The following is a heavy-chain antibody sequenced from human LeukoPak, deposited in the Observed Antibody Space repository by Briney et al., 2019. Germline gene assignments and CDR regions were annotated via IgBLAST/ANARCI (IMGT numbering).Heavy chain of an antibody. D-gene: IGHD3-3*02. CDR1: GDSISSSSYY. Sequence: SETLSLTCTVSGDSISSSSYYWGWIRQPPGKGLEWIGSIYYSGSTYYNPSLKSRVTISVDTSKNQFSLKLSSVTAADTAVYYCASLARSYPPGDYWGQGTLVTVSS. CDR3: ASLARSYPPGDY. J-gene: IGHJ4*02. V-gene: IGHV4-39*01. CDR2: IYYSGST.